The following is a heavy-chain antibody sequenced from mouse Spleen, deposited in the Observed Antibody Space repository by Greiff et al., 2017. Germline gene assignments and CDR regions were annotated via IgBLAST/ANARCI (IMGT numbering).Heavy chain of an antibody. CDR3: ASPYYYGSSLFAY. CDR1: GYTFTSYW. D-gene: IGHD1-1*01. J-gene: IGHJ3*01. Sequence: QVQLKESGAELAKPGASVKLSCKASGYTFTSYWMHWVKQRPGQGLEWIGYINPSSGYTKYNQKFKDKATLTADKSSSTAYMQLSSLTYEDSAVYYCASPYYYGSSLFAYWGQGTLVTVSA. CDR2: INPSSGYT. V-gene: IGHV1-7*01.